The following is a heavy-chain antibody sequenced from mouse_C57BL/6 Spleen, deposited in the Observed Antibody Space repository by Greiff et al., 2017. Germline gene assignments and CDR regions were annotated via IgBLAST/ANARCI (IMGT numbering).Heavy chain of an antibody. CDR1: GYTFTSYT. CDR3: AREGVYDGKYVFAY. J-gene: IGHJ3*01. V-gene: IGHV1-4*01. CDR2: INPSSGYT. Sequence: QVQLQQSGAELVRPGASVKMSCKASGYTFTSYTMHWVKQRPGQGLEWIGYINPSSGYTKYNQKFKDKATLTADKSSSTAYMQLSSLTSEDSAVYYCAREGVYDGKYVFAYWGQGTLVTGSA. D-gene: IGHD2-1*01.